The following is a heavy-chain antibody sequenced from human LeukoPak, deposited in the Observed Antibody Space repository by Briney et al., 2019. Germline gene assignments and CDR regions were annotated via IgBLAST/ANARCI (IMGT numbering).Heavy chain of an antibody. CDR3: ARARYNWMFFDY. Sequence: SGGSLRLSCAASGFTFSSYSMNWVRQAPGKGLEWVSSISSNSSYIYYADSVKGRFTISRDNAKNSLYLQMNSLRAEDTAVYYCARARYNWMFFDYWGQGTLVTVSS. V-gene: IGHV3-21*01. J-gene: IGHJ4*02. CDR1: GFTFSSYS. CDR2: ISSNSSYI. D-gene: IGHD1-20*01.